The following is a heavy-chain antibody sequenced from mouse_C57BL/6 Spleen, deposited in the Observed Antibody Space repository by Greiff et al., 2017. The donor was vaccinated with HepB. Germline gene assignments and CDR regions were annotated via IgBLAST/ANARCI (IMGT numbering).Heavy chain of an antibody. CDR1: GYTFTSYW. CDR3: ARSRDSSGYVMDY. D-gene: IGHD3-2*02. V-gene: IGHV1-55*01. J-gene: IGHJ2*01. Sequence: QVQLQQSGAELVKPGASVKMSCKASGYTFTSYWITWVKQRPGQGLEWIGDIYPGSGSTNYNEKFKSKATLTVDTSSSTAYMQLSSLTSEDSAVYYCARSRDSSGYVMDYWGQGTTLTVSS. CDR2: IYPGSGST.